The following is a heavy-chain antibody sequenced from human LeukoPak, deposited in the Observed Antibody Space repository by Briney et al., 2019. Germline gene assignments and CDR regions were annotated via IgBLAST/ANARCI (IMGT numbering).Heavy chain of an antibody. CDR3: ARDVDGSLDY. Sequence: GGSLRLSCVGSGFSFSAFWMAWVRQAPGKGLEWVANMKHDRSAKHYVDPVKGRFTISRDNAKNSLYLHMNSLRAEDTAVYYCARDVDGSLDYWGQGTLVTVSS. J-gene: IGHJ4*02. CDR2: MKHDRSAK. V-gene: IGHV3-7*01. D-gene: IGHD1-26*01. CDR1: GFSFSAFW.